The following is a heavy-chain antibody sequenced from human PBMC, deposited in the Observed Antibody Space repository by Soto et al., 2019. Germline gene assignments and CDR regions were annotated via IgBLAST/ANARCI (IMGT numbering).Heavy chain of an antibody. CDR1: GFTFSSYW. D-gene: IGHD3-3*01. CDR3: ARDLYDFWIDYGMDV. CDR2: IKQDGSEK. Sequence: PGGSLRLSCAASGFTFSSYWMSWVRQAPGKGLEWVANIKQDGSEKYYVDSVKGRFTISRDNAKNSLYLQMNSLRAEDTAVYYCARDLYDFWIDYGMDVWGQGTTVTVSS. V-gene: IGHV3-7*01. J-gene: IGHJ6*02.